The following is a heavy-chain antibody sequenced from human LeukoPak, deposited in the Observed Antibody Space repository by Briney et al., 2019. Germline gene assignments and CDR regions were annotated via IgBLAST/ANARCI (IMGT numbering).Heavy chain of an antibody. D-gene: IGHD1-1*01. J-gene: IGHJ4*02. CDR3: ARYNWNDLVDY. Sequence: GGSLRLSCAASGYTFSSYSMNCLRQAPGKGLEWVSYISSSSSTIYYADSVKGRFTISRDNAKNSLYLQMNSLRAEDTAVYYCARYNWNDLVDYWGQGTLVTVSS. CDR1: GYTFSSYS. V-gene: IGHV3-48*01. CDR2: ISSSSSTI.